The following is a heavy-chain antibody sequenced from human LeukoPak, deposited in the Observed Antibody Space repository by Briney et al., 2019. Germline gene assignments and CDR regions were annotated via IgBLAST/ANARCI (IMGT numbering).Heavy chain of an antibody. CDR1: GGSISSGGYY. Sequence: SETLSLTCTVSGGSISSGGYYWSWIRQHPGKGLEWIGYIYYSGSTYYNPSLKSRVTISVDTSKNQFSLKLSSVTAADTAVYYCARDRAYYDSSGRGPFDYWGQGTLVTVSS. CDR2: IYYSGST. CDR3: ARDRAYYDSSGRGPFDY. V-gene: IGHV4-31*03. D-gene: IGHD3-22*01. J-gene: IGHJ4*02.